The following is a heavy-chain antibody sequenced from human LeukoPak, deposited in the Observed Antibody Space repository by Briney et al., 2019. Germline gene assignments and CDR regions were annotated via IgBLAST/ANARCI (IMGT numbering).Heavy chain of an antibody. D-gene: IGHD6-13*01. CDR1: GFTFSSYG. V-gene: IGHV3-30*18. J-gene: IGHJ3*02. Sequence: GGSLRLSCAASGFTFSSYGMHWVRQAPGKGLEWVAVISYDGSNKYYADSVKGRFTISRDNSKNTLYLQMNSLRAEDTAVYYCAKESSPSTFDNWGQGTMVTVSS. CDR3: AKESSPSTFDN. CDR2: ISYDGSNK.